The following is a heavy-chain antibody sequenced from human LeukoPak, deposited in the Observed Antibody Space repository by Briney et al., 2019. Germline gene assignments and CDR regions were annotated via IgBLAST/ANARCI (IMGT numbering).Heavy chain of an antibody. CDR1: GFTFDDYA. J-gene: IGHJ2*01. Sequence: SLRLSCAASGFTFDDYAMHWVRQAPGKGLEWVSGISWNSGSIGYADSVKGRFTISRDNAKNSLYLQMNSLRAEDTALYYCAKDSQAPTPVLVSREPTPWYFDLWGRGTLVTVSS. D-gene: IGHD3-3*02. V-gene: IGHV3-9*01. CDR2: ISWNSGSI. CDR3: AKDSQAPTPVLVSREPTPWYFDL.